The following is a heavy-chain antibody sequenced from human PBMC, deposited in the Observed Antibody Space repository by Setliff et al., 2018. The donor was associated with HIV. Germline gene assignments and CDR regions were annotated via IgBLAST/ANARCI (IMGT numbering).Heavy chain of an antibody. D-gene: IGHD1-1*01. Sequence: PGGSLRLSCAASGFNFSDYYMNWIRQAPGRGLECVANIKEDGSEKYYADSVKGRFTISRDNAKDSLYLQMNSLGAEDTAIYFCVRDGNVGWNDLDYWGQGTLVTVSS. V-gene: IGHV3-7*03. J-gene: IGHJ4*02. CDR1: GFNFSDYY. CDR2: IKEDGSEK. CDR3: VRDGNVGWNDLDY.